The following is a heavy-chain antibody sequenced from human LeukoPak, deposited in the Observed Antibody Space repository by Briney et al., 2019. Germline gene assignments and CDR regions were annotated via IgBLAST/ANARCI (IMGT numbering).Heavy chain of an antibody. V-gene: IGHV3-30*18. CDR1: GFTFSSYG. CDR3: AKVGTDTTTVYSLDY. J-gene: IGHJ4*02. Sequence: GGSLGLSCAASGFTFSSYGMHWVRQAPGKGLEWVAVISYDGSNKYYADSVKGRFTISRDNSKNTLYLQMNSLRAEDTAVYYCAKVGTDTTTVYSLDYWGQGTLVTVSS. D-gene: IGHD2-21*01. CDR2: ISYDGSNK.